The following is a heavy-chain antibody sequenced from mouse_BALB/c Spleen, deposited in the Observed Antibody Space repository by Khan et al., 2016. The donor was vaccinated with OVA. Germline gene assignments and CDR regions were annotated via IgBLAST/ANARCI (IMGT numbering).Heavy chain of an antibody. Sequence: QVQLQQSGAELVRPGTSVKVSCKASGYAFNNYMIEWVKQRPGQGLEWIGVINPGSGDTKYNEKIKGKATLTADKSSNTAYMQLSSLTSDDSAVXFCGRGGYGSLAYWGQGTLVTVSA. J-gene: IGHJ3*01. CDR1: GYAFNNYM. CDR3: GRGGYGSLAY. CDR2: INPGSGDT. V-gene: IGHV1-54*01. D-gene: IGHD1-1*02.